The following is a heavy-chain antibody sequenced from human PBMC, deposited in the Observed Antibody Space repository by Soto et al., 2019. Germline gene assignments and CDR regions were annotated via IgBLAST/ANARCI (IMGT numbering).Heavy chain of an antibody. Sequence: QPGGSLRLSCAASEFTFSTYAMSWVRQAPGKGLEWVSAISGSGGSTYYADSVKGRFTISRDTSKNTLYLQMNSLRVEDTALYYCAKSYSSNWYDYFDYWGQGTLVTVSA. CDR1: EFTFSTYA. CDR2: ISGSGGST. J-gene: IGHJ4*02. D-gene: IGHD6-13*01. V-gene: IGHV3-23*01. CDR3: AKSYSSNWYDYFDY.